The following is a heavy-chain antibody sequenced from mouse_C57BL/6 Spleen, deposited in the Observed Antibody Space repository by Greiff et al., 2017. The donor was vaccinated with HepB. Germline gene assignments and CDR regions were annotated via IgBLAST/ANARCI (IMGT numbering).Heavy chain of an antibody. CDR3: ARSPFYDSPY. D-gene: IGHD2-4*01. J-gene: IGHJ2*01. Sequence: QVHVKQPGAELVKPGASVKMSCKASGYTFTSYWITWVKQRPGQGLEWIGDIYPGSGSTNYNEKFKSKATLTVDTSSSTAYMQLSSLTSEDSAVYYCARSPFYDSPYWGQGTTLTVSS. CDR2: IYPGSGST. CDR1: GYTFTSYW. V-gene: IGHV1-55*01.